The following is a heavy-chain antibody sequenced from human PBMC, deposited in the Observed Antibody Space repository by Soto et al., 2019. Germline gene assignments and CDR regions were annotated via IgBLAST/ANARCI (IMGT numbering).Heavy chain of an antibody. J-gene: IGHJ4*02. D-gene: IGHD3-10*01. CDR3: AGGDYGSGRPYY. CDR2: INAGNGNT. Sequence: QVQLVQSGAEVKKPGASVKVSCKASGYTFTSYAMHWVRQAPGQRLEWMGWINAGNGNTKYSQKFQGRVTITRDTAASTAYMELSSLRSEDTAVYYCAGGDYGSGRPYYWGQGTLVTVSS. V-gene: IGHV1-3*01. CDR1: GYTFTSYA.